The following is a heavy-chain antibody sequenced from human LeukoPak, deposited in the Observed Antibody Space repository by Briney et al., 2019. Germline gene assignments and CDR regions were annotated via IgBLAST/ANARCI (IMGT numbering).Heavy chain of an antibody. J-gene: IGHJ5*02. D-gene: IGHD6-13*01. Sequence: ASVKVSCKASGDTFSSYAISWVRQAPGQGLEWMGGIIPIFGTANYAQKFQGRVTITTDESTSTAYMELSSLRSEDTAVYYCASVAAAGTIWFDPWGQGTLVTVSS. CDR2: IIPIFGTA. CDR1: GDTFSSYA. CDR3: ASVAAAGTIWFDP. V-gene: IGHV1-69*05.